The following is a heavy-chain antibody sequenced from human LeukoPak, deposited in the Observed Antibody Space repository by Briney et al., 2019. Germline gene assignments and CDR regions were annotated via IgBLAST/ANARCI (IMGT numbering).Heavy chain of an antibody. V-gene: IGHV1-69*01. CDR3: ARDIHSSGWRDWYFDL. D-gene: IGHD6-19*01. CDR1: GGTFSSYA. J-gene: IGHJ2*01. CDR2: IIPIFGTA. Sequence: SVKVSCKASGGTFSSYAISWVRQAPGQGLEWMGGIIPIFGTANYAQKFQGRVTITADESTSTAYMELSSLRSEGTAVYYCARDIHSSGWRDWYFDLWGRGTLVTVSS.